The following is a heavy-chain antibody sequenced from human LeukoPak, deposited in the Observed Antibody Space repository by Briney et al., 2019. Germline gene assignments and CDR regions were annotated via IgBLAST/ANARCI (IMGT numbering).Heavy chain of an antibody. V-gene: IGHV1-2*02. D-gene: IGHD6-6*01. CDR1: EYTFSGYY. CDR3: ARVRIAVRFVTNDAFDV. CDR2: INPGSGGT. J-gene: IGHJ3*01. Sequence: ASVKVSCKASEYTFSGYYIHWVRQAPGQGLEWMGWINPGSGGTNYAQNFQGRVTMTRDASINTAYMELSRLTYDDTAVYYCARVRIAVRFVTNDAFDVWGQGTMVTVSS.